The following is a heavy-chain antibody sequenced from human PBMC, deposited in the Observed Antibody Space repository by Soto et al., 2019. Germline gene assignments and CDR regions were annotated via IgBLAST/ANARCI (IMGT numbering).Heavy chain of an antibody. Sequence: GGFLRLSCAASGFTFSSYAMSWVRQAPGKGLEWVSAISGSGGSTYYADSVKGRFTISRDNSKNTLYLQMNSLRAEDTAVYYCAKDSPDQLLLYDDYWGQGTLVTVSS. D-gene: IGHD2-2*01. CDR3: AKDSPDQLLLYDDY. CDR2: ISGSGGST. V-gene: IGHV3-23*01. J-gene: IGHJ4*02. CDR1: GFTFSSYA.